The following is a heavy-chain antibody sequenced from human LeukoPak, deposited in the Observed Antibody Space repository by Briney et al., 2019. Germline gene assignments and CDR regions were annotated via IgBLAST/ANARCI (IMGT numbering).Heavy chain of an antibody. J-gene: IGHJ4*02. CDR3: ARDPGAYSSSPIDY. CDR1: GFTFSSYW. D-gene: IGHD6-6*01. V-gene: IGHV3-7*01. CDR2: IREDGSEK. Sequence: GGSLRLSCAASGFTFSSYWMSWVRQAPGQGLEWVANIREDGSEKYYEDSVKGRFTISRDNAKNSLYLQMNSLRAGDTAVYYCARDPGAYSSSPIDYWGQGTLVTVSS.